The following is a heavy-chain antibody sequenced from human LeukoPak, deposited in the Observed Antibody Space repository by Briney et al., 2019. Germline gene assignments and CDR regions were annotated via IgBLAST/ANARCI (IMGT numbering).Heavy chain of an antibody. V-gene: IGHV3-48*04. CDR1: GFTFSSYG. D-gene: IGHD4-17*01. CDR2: ISSSSSTI. Sequence: GGSLRLSCAASGFTFSSYGMHWVRPAPGKGREWVSYISSSSSTIYYADSVKGRFTISRDNAKNSLYLQMNSLRAEDTAVYYCARVDYGDYTPFWYWGQGTLVTVSS. J-gene: IGHJ4*02. CDR3: ARVDYGDYTPFWY.